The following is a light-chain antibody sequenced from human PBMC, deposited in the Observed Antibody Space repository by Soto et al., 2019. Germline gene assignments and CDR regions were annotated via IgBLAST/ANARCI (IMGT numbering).Light chain of an antibody. V-gene: IGKV3-11*01. J-gene: IGKJ4*01. CDR2: DAS. CDR3: QQRSNPT. Sequence: EIVLTQSPATLSLSPGERATLSCRASQSVSSYLAWYQQNPGQAPRLLIYDASNRATGIPARFSGSGSGTDFTLTISSLKPEDFAVYYCQQRSNPTFGGGTKVDIK. CDR1: QSVSSY.